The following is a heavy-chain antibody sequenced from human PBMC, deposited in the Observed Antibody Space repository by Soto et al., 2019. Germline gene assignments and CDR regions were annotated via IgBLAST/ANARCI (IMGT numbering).Heavy chain of an antibody. V-gene: IGHV3-7*01. Sequence: GGSLRLSCAASGFTFSSYWMSWVRQAPGKELEWVANIKQDGSEKYYVDSVKGRFTISRDNAKNSLYLQMNSLRAEDTAVYYCARDPNIVATMGSIYYYYGMDVWGQGTTVTVSS. J-gene: IGHJ6*02. CDR2: IKQDGSEK. CDR1: GFTFSSYW. CDR3: ARDPNIVATMGSIYYYYGMDV. D-gene: IGHD5-12*01.